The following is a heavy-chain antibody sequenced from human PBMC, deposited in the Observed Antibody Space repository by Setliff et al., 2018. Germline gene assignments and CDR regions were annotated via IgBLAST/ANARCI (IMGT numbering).Heavy chain of an antibody. D-gene: IGHD5-12*01. CDR1: GYSFTSYW. CDR2: IYPGDSDT. J-gene: IGHJ3*02. CDR3: ARSPPNGYNLGPGCFDI. Sequence: PGESLTISCKGSGYSFTSYWIGWARQMPGKGLEWMGIIYPGDSDTRYSPSFQGQVTISADKSISTAYLQWSSVKASDTAMYYCARSPPNGYNLGPGCFDIWGQGTMVTVSS. V-gene: IGHV5-51*01.